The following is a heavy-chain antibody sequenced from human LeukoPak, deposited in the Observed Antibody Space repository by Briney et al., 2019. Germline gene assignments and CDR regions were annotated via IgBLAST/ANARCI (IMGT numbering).Heavy chain of an antibody. J-gene: IGHJ4*02. CDR3: ARQYGSSSEVDY. CDR1: GFTFSSYA. CDR2: ISGSGGSA. D-gene: IGHD6-6*01. Sequence: GGSLRLSCAASGFTFSSYAMSWVRQAPGKGLEWVSAISGSGGSAYYADSVKGRFTISRDNAKNSLYLQMNSLRAEDTAVYYCARQYGSSSEVDYWGQGTLVTVSS. V-gene: IGHV3-23*01.